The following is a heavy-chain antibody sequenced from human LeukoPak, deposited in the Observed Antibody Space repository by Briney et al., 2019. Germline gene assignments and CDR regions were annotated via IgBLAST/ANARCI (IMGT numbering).Heavy chain of an antibody. CDR1: GGSISSGGYY. CDR3: ARARSYCSSTSCYEIDAFDI. V-gene: IGHV4-31*03. D-gene: IGHD2-2*01. Sequence: TSETLSLTCTVSGGSISSGGYYWSWIRQRPGKGLEWIGYIYYSGSTYYNPSLKSRVTISVDTSKNQFSLKLSSVTAADTAVYCCARARSYCSSTSCYEIDAFDIWGQGTMVTVSS. CDR2: IYYSGST. J-gene: IGHJ3*02.